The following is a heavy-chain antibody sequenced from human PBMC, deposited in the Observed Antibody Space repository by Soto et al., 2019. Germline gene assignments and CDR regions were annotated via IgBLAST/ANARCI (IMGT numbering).Heavy chain of an antibody. J-gene: IGHJ4*02. CDR3: ARDKGDYAVLYFDY. V-gene: IGHV1-69*01. CDR2: IIPIFGTA. CDR1: GGTFSSYA. D-gene: IGHD4-17*01. Sequence: QVQLVQSGAEVKKPGSSVKVSCKASGGTFSSYAISWVRQAPGQGLEWMGGIIPIFGTANYAQKFQGSVTITAGESTSTAYMELSSLRSGDTAVYYCARDKGDYAVLYFDYWGQGTLVTVSS.